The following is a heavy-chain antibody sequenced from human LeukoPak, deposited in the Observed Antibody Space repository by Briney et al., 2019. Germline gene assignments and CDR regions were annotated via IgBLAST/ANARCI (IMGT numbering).Heavy chain of an antibody. CDR2: ISYDGTNK. V-gene: IGHV3-30*04. CDR1: GFTFSPFA. D-gene: IGHD3-22*01. J-gene: IGHJ4*02. CDR3: ARHWGYYENGGLFAY. Sequence: PGGSLRLSCAASGFTFSPFAMHWVRQAPGKGLEWVAIISYDGTNKFYADSVRGRFTISRDNSKNTLYLQMNSLRAEDTAVYYCARHWGYYENGGLFAYWGQGTLVTVSS.